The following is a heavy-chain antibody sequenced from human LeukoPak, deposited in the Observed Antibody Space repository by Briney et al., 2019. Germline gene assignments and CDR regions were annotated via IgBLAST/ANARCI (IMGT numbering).Heavy chain of an antibody. J-gene: IGHJ4*02. CDR3: ASVVGATNVGVFDY. V-gene: IGHV3-48*01. CDR2: IRSSSSTI. Sequence: GGSLRLSCAASGFTFSSYSMNWVRQAPGKGLEWVSYIRSSSSTIYYADSVKGRFTISRDNAKNSLYLQMNSLRAEDTAVYYCASVVGATNVGVFDYWGQGTLVTVSS. D-gene: IGHD1-26*01. CDR1: GFTFSSYS.